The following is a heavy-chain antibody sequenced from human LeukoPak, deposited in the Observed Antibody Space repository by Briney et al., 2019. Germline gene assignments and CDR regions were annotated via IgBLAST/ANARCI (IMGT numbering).Heavy chain of an antibody. Sequence: SETLSLTCTVSGGSISSSSYYWGWIRQPPGKGLEWIGSIYYGGSTYYNPSLTSRVTISVDTSKKQFSLKLSSVTTADTAVYYCASPKLHGEIDYWGQGTLVTVSS. CDR1: GGSISSSSYY. CDR2: IYYGGST. J-gene: IGHJ4*02. CDR3: ASPKLHGEIDY. D-gene: IGHD4-17*01. V-gene: IGHV4-39*01.